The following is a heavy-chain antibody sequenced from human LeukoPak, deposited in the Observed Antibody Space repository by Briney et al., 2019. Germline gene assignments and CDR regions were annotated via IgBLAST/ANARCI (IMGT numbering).Heavy chain of an antibody. V-gene: IGHV3-30*04. CDR1: GFTFSGYA. CDR3: ASRSMVRGVMGDY. J-gene: IGHJ4*02. CDR2: ISYDGSNK. D-gene: IGHD3-10*01. Sequence: PAVYLSFYCAASGFTFSGYAMQCVRQAPGMGRMGLAVISYDGSNKYYADSVKGRFTISRDNSKNTLYLQMNSLRAEDTAVYYCASRSMVRGVMGDYWGQGTLVTVSS.